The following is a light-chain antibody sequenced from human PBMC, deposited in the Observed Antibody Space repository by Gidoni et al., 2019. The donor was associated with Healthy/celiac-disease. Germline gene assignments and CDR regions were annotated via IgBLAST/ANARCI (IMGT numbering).Light chain of an antibody. CDR2: EVS. CDR3: SSYTGKTIGVI. J-gene: IGLJ2*01. Sequence: QSALTTTPSASGSPGQPVTISCTGTSSDVGGYSYVSWYQQHPGEAPKLMIYEVSERPAAVPDRFSGCKSGNTASLTVSGLQAEDEADYYCSSYTGKTIGVIFGGGTKVTVL. CDR1: SSDVGGYSY. V-gene: IGLV2-8*01.